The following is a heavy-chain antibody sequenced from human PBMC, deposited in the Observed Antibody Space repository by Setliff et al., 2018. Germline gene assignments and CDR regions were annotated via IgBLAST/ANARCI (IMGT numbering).Heavy chain of an antibody. CDR1: GFTFNDHY. V-gene: IGHV3-33*03. D-gene: IGHD2-8*02. J-gene: IGHJ4*02. CDR2: IWYDGSNK. Sequence: PGGSLRLSCSASGFTFNDHYMHWVRQAPGKGLEWVAAIWYDGSNKYYADSVKGRFTISRDNSKNTLYLQMNSLRDADTAIYYCVKGTLPYCTGPTCYPLDHWGQGTLVTVSS. CDR3: VKGTLPYCTGPTCYPLDH.